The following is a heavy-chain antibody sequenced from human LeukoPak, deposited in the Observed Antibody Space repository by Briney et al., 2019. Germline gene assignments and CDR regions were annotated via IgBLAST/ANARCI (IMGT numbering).Heavy chain of an antibody. CDR2: ISGSGGST. D-gene: IGHD3-9*01. CDR1: GFTVSINY. J-gene: IGHJ4*02. Sequence: GGSLRLSCAAFGFTVSINYMSWVRQAPGKGLEWVSAISGSGGSTYYADSVKGRFTISRDNSKNTLYLQMNSLRAEDTAVYYCAKGDILTGYYFDYWGQGTLVTVSS. CDR3: AKGDILTGYYFDY. V-gene: IGHV3-23*01.